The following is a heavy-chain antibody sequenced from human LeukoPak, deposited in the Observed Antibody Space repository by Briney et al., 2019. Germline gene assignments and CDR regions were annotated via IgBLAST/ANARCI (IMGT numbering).Heavy chain of an antibody. Sequence: GGSLRLSCAASGFIFSNYKMNWVRQAPGKGLEWVAVISYDGSNKYYADSVKGRFTISRDNSKNTLYLQMNSLRAEDTAVYYCAKFGLGYCSSTSCYADSYYGMDVWGQGTTVTVSS. CDR2: ISYDGSNK. V-gene: IGHV3-30*18. CDR1: GFIFSNYK. J-gene: IGHJ6*02. D-gene: IGHD2-2*01. CDR3: AKFGLGYCSSTSCYADSYYGMDV.